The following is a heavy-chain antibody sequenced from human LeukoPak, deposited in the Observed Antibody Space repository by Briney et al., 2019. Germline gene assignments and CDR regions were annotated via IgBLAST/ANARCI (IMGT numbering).Heavy chain of an antibody. D-gene: IGHD6-19*01. Sequence: GGSLRLSCAASGFTFSSYSMNWVRQAPGKGLEWVSSISSSSSYIYYADSVKGRFTISRDNAKNSLYLQMNSLRAEDTAVYYCARVDYSSDWYGFDYWGQGTLVTVSS. CDR3: ARVDYSSDWYGFDY. CDR2: ISSSSSYI. CDR1: GFTFSSYS. J-gene: IGHJ4*02. V-gene: IGHV3-21*01.